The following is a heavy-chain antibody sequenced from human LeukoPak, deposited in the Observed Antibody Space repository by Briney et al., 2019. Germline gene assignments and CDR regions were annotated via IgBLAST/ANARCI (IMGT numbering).Heavy chain of an antibody. CDR1: GGSISSSSYY. D-gene: IGHD3-22*01. V-gene: IGHV4-39*07. Sequence: SSETLSLTCTVSGGSISSSSYYWGWIRQPPGKGLEWIGSIYYSGSTYYNPSLKSRVTISVDTSKNQFSLKLSSVTAADTAVYYCARGDDSSGYVPNWGQGTLVTVSS. J-gene: IGHJ4*02. CDR3: ARGDDSSGYVPN. CDR2: IYYSGST.